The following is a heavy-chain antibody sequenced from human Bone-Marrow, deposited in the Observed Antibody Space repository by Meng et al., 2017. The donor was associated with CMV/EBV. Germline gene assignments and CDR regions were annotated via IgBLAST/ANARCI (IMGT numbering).Heavy chain of an antibody. J-gene: IGHJ4*02. CDR3: TSQRFCNGGTCYPEH. D-gene: IGHD2-15*01. V-gene: IGHV5-51*01. CDR1: GYPYTSYW. CDR2: ICPADSDT. Sequence: SGYPYTSYWIGWVRQMPGKGLEWLGIICPADSDTRYSPSFQGQVTISADKSITTAYLQWSSLKASDTAMYYCTSQRFCNGGTCYPEHWGQGTLVTVSS.